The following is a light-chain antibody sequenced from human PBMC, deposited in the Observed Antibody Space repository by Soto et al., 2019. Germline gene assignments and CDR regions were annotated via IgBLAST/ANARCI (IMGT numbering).Light chain of an antibody. Sequence: EIVLTQSPGTLSLSPGERATLSCRASQSISSSYLAWYQQKPGRAPRLLIYGASSRATGIPDRFSGSGSGTDFTLTISRLEPEDFAVYYCQQYGSSPTTFGQGTKLEIK. CDR2: GAS. CDR1: QSISSSY. J-gene: IGKJ2*01. CDR3: QQYGSSPTT. V-gene: IGKV3-20*01.